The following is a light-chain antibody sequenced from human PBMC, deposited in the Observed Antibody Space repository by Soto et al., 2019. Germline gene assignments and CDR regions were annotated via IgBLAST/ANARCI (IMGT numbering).Light chain of an antibody. CDR3: CSYVGSFTYV. CDR1: ISDVGAFNY. Sequence: QSALTQPRSVSGSPGQSVTISCTGTISDVGAFNYVSWYQQYPGKVPKTILYDVSERPSGVPARFSGSKSGNTASLTISGLQADDEADYYCCSYVGSFTYVFGTGTKLTVL. V-gene: IGLV2-11*01. J-gene: IGLJ1*01. CDR2: DVS.